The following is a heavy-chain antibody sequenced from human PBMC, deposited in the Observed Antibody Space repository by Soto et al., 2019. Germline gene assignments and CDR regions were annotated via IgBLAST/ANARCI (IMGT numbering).Heavy chain of an antibody. CDR3: AWPVSQPLG. CDR2: ISGSSSDT. D-gene: IGHD6-19*01. V-gene: IGHV3-11*05. J-gene: IGHJ4*02. Sequence: QVQLVESGGGLVKPGGSLRLSCAASGFTFSDYYMAWIRQAPGKGLELVSYISGSSSDTNYADSVKGRFTISRDNAKNSLYLQMNSLRAEDTAVYYCAWPVSQPLGWGQGTLVTVSS. CDR1: GFTFSDYY.